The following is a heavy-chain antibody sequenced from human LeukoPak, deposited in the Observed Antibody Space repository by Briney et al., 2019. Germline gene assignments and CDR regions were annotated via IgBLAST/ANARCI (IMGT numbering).Heavy chain of an antibody. V-gene: IGHV1-69*05. D-gene: IGHD2-21*02. Sequence: ASVKVSCKASGGTFSSYAISWMRQAPGQGLEWMGGIIPIFGTANYAQKFQGRVTITTDESTSTAYMELSSLRSEDTAVYYCARAGGDSQVPNWFDPWGQGTLVTVSS. CDR3: ARAGGDSQVPNWFDP. J-gene: IGHJ5*02. CDR1: GGTFSSYA. CDR2: IIPIFGTA.